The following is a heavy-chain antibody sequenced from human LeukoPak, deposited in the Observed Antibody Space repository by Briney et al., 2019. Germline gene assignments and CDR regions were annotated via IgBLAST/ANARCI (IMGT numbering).Heavy chain of an antibody. CDR2: INHSGST. CDR1: GGSFSGYY. Sequence: SETLSLTCAVYGGSFSGYYWSWIRQPPGKGLEWIGEINHSGSTNYNPSLKSRVTISADTSKSQFSLKLSSVTAADTAVYYCARGLDSYGHGEYYFDYWGQGTLVTVSS. D-gene: IGHD5-18*01. V-gene: IGHV4-34*01. CDR3: ARGLDSYGHGEYYFDY. J-gene: IGHJ4*02.